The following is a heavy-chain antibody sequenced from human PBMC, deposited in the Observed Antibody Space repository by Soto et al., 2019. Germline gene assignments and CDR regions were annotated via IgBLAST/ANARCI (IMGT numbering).Heavy chain of an antibody. J-gene: IGHJ5*02. CDR1: GGSISSGGYH. V-gene: IGHV4-31*03. CDR3: ARVFSDSSSFFDP. Sequence: PSETLSLTCTVSGGSISSGGYHWSWIRQHPGKGLEWIGYIYYSGSTYYNPSLKSRVTISVDTSKNQFSLKLSSVTAADTAVYYRARVFSDSSSFFDPWGQGTLVTVSS. CDR2: IYYSGST. D-gene: IGHD6-13*01.